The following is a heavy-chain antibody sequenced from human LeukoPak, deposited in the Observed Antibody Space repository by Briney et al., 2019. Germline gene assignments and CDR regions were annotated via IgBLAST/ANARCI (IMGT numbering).Heavy chain of an antibody. CDR3: AKVRYSGYVVLAH. V-gene: IGHV3-23*01. CDR2: ISDSGGNT. J-gene: IGHJ4*02. CDR1: GFTFSFYA. D-gene: IGHD5-12*01. Sequence: GGSLRLYCAASGFTFSFYAMNWVRQAPGKGLEWVSGISDSGGNTYYADPVKGRFTVSRDNSKNTLYLQMNSLRAEDTAVYYCAKVRYSGYVVLAHWGQGTLVTVSS.